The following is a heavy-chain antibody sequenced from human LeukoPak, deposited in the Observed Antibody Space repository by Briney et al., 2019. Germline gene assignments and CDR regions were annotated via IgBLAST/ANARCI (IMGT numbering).Heavy chain of an antibody. CDR3: ARSRRYCGGDCLFWFDP. D-gene: IGHD2-21*02. Sequence: SETLSLTCTVSGGSISSYYWSWIRQPPGKGLEWIGYIYYSGSTNYNPSLKSRVTISVDTSKNQFSLKLSSVTAADTAVYYCARSRRYCGGDCLFWFDPWGQGTLVTVSS. J-gene: IGHJ5*02. CDR2: IYYSGST. CDR1: GGSISSYY. V-gene: IGHV4-59*12.